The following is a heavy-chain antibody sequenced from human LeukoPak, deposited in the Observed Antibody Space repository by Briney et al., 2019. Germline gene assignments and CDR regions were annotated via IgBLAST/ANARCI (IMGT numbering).Heavy chain of an antibody. J-gene: IGHJ3*01. D-gene: IGHD3-3*01. CDR2: TLYRSKWLN. Sequence: SQTLSLTCAISGDSISSNSAAWNWIRLSPSRGLEWLGRTLYRSKWLNDYAPSIKGRINIKPDTTKNQFSLQLKSVTPEDTALYYCTRGPDDLLHGRAFDFWGQGTMVTVSS. CDR3: TRGPDDLLHGRAFDF. V-gene: IGHV6-1*01. CDR1: GDSISSNSAA.